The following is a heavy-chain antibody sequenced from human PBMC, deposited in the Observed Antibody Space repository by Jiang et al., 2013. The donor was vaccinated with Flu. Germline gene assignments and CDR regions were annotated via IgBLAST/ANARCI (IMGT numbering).Heavy chain of an antibody. CDR1: GFPFSDYE. J-gene: IGHJ4*02. V-gene: IGHV3-48*03. Sequence: ASGFPFSDYEMNWVRQAPGKGLEWVSFISGSGTLTYYADSVKGRFTISRDNAKNSLYLQMSSLRVEDTAIYYCARDETLTGTSLDYWGQGTLVIVSS. CDR2: ISGSGTLT. D-gene: IGHD3-9*01. CDR3: ARDETLTGTSLDY.